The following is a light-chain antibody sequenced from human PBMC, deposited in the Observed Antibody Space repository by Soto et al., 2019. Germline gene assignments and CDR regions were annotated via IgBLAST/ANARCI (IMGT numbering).Light chain of an antibody. Sequence: QSALTQPASLSGSPGQSITISCTGTSSDIGAYDYVSWFQQHPGKAPKLMISEVNNRPSGVSNRFSGSKSGNTAYLTISGLQVEDESDYYCQSYDSSRSGYVFGTVNTVTV. V-gene: IGLV2-14*01. CDR1: SSDIGAYDY. CDR2: EVN. CDR3: QSYDSSRSGYV. J-gene: IGLJ1*01.